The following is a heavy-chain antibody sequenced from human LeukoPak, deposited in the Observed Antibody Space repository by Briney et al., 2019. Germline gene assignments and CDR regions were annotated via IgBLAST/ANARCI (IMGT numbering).Heavy chain of an antibody. J-gene: IGHJ4*02. CDR1: GFTFSSYE. CDR3: ARYSLQQLPPSYFDY. D-gene: IGHD6-13*01. Sequence: GGSLRLSCAASGFTFSSYEMNWVRQAPGKGLEWVSYISSSGSTIYYADSVKGRFTISRDNAKNSLYLQMNSLRAEDTAVYYCARYSLQQLPPSYFDYWAREPWSPSPQ. V-gene: IGHV3-48*03. CDR2: ISSSGSTI.